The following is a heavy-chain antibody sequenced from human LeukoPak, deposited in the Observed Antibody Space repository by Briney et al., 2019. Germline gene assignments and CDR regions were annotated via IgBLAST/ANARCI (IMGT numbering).Heavy chain of an antibody. V-gene: IGHV4-61*02. CDR1: GGSISSSSYY. CDR3: ARTPVAAAGKHSRFYYYYYYMDV. Sequence: SETLSLTCTVSGGSISSSSYYWSWIRQPAGKGLEWIGRIYTSGSTNYNPSLKSRVTMSVDTSKNQFSLKLSSVTAADTAVYYCARTPVAAAGKHSRFYYYYYYMDVWGKGTTVTISS. CDR2: IYTSGST. J-gene: IGHJ6*03. D-gene: IGHD6-13*01.